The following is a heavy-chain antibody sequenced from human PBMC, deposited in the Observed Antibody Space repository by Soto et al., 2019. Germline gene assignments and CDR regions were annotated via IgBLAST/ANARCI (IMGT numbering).Heavy chain of an antibody. CDR2: ISTSGRDT. Sequence: LRLSCAASGFNFSDYYMTWIRQAPGKGLEWISYISTSGRDTEYADSVKGRFLISRDNAKRSLYLQMNSLRVEDTAVYYCARWLEVLTTSDSWGQGTLVTVSS. J-gene: IGHJ4*02. D-gene: IGHD3-22*01. V-gene: IGHV3-11*06. CDR3: ARWLEVLTTSDS. CDR1: GFNFSDYY.